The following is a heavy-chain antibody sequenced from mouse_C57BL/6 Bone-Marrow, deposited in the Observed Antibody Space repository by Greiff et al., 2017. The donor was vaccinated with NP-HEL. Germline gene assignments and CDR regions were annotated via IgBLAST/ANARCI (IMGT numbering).Heavy chain of an antibody. V-gene: IGHV2-2*01. D-gene: IGHD2-5*01. CDR1: GFSLTSYG. CDR3: ARHYSNEEDWYFDV. CDR2: IWSGGST. Sequence: QVQLKESGPGLVQPSQSLSITCTVSGFSLTSYGVHWVRQSPGKGLEWLGVIWSGGSTYYNAAFISRLSISKDNSKSQVFFKMNSLQADDTAIYYCARHYSNEEDWYFDVWGTGTTVTVSS. J-gene: IGHJ1*03.